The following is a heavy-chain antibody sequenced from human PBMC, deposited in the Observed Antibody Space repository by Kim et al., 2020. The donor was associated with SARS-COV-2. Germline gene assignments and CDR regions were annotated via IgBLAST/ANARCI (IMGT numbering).Heavy chain of an antibody. J-gene: IGHJ6*02. CDR1: GYTFTSYG. CDR3: SRSGVVPAAMFPYYYYYYDMDV. CDR2: ISAYNGNT. D-gene: IGHD2-2*01. Sequence: ASVKVSCKASGYTFTSYGISWVRQAPGQGLEWMGWISAYNGNTNSAKKLQGRVTMTTDTSTSTAYMELRSLRSDDMAVYYWSRSGVVPAAMFPYYYYYYDMDVWGQGTTVTDAS. V-gene: IGHV1-18*03.